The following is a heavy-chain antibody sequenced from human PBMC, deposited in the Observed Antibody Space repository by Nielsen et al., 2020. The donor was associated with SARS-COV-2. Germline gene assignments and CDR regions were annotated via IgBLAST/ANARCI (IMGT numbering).Heavy chain of an antibody. J-gene: IGHJ4*02. CDR3: ARDGRIERVRGVFDN. CDR2: IRSKTFRGTT. V-gene: IGHV3-49*03. CDR1: GFIFGDYA. Sequence: GESLKISCTISGFIFGDYAMSWFRQGPGKGLEWIGLIRSKTFRGTTEYAASVEGRFTISRDDSKSVAYLQMNSLKTEDTALYFCARDGRIERVRGVFDNWGQGALVTVSS. D-gene: IGHD3-10*01.